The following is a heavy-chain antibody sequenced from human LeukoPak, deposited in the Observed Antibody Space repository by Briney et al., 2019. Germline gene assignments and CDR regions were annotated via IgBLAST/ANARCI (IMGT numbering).Heavy chain of an antibody. D-gene: IGHD3-22*01. Sequence: PGASVKVSCKASGYIFTGYYMHWVRQAPGQGLEWMGWINPNSGGTNYAQKFQGRVTITADESTSTAYMELSSLRSEDTAVYYCARIPQSSVNWFDPWGQGTLVTVSS. CDR1: GYIFTGYY. CDR3: ARIPQSSVNWFDP. J-gene: IGHJ5*02. CDR2: INPNSGGT. V-gene: IGHV1-2*02.